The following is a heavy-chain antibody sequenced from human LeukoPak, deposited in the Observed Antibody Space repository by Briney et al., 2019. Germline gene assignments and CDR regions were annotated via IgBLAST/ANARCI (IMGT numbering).Heavy chain of an antibody. Sequence: GGSLRLSCAASGFNFNNYNMNWVRQAPGKGLEWVAGITWNEATTGYGDSVKGRFTISRDNDNNFLLLLMNSLRADDTALYYCARVYRGDDAFDVWGQGTLVTVSS. CDR2: ITWNEATT. D-gene: IGHD4-11*01. V-gene: IGHV3-20*04. J-gene: IGHJ3*01. CDR1: GFNFNNYN. CDR3: ARVYRGDDAFDV.